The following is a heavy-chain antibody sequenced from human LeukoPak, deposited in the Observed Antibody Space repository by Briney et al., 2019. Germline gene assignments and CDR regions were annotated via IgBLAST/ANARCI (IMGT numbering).Heavy chain of an antibody. Sequence: GGSLRLSCAASGFTFSSSWMNWVRQAPGKGLEWVANIKQDGSEKYYVDSVKGRFTISRDNAKNSLYLQMNSLRAEDTAVYYCARGARDYRRNDYYYYYYYMDVWGKGTTVAVSS. J-gene: IGHJ6*03. CDR1: GFTFSSSW. D-gene: IGHD4-11*01. V-gene: IGHV3-7*01. CDR2: IKQDGSEK. CDR3: ARGARDYRRNDYYYYYYYMDV.